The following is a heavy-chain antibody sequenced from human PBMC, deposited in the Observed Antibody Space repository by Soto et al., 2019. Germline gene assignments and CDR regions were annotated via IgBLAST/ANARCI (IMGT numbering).Heavy chain of an antibody. J-gene: IGHJ3*02. CDR3: ARQLLFYDSDGFPWDDAFDI. D-gene: IGHD3-22*01. CDR1: GGSLSSSAYS. V-gene: IGHV4-30-2*01. Sequence: QMHLQESGSGLVKPSQTLSLTCAVSGGSLSSSAYSWSWIRQPPGKGLEWIGFIYQRGSTYYNPSFQSRVTMSLDRPTTQFSLKLSSVTAADTAVYYCARQLLFYDSDGFPWDDAFDIWGQGTMVTVSS. CDR2: IYQRGST.